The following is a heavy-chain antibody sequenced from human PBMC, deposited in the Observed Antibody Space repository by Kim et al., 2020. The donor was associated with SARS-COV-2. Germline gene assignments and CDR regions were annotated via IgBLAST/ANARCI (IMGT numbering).Heavy chain of an antibody. CDR1: GFTFSSYG. CDR2: ISYDGSNK. D-gene: IGHD6-19*01. V-gene: IGHV3-30*18. CDR3: AKDSQNQRIAVAGIGRYYYYYGMDV. J-gene: IGHJ6*02. Sequence: GGSLRLSCAASGFTFSSYGMHWVRQAPGKGLEWVAVISYDGSNKYYADSVKGRFTISRDNSKNTLYLQMNSLRAEDTAVYYCAKDSQNQRIAVAGIGRYYYYYGMDVWGQGTTVTVSS.